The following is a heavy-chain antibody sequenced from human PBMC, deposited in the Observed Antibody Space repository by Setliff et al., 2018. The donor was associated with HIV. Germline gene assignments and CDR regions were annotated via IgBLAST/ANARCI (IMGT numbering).Heavy chain of an antibody. CDR2: IYYTGSP. CDR1: GDSISSSIYY. Sequence: LTCTVSGDSISSSIYYWGWVRQPPGKGLEWIGRIYYTGSPFYNPSLKSRVTISVDTSNNQFSLKLSSVTAADTAVYYCARGGGTSSPIDYHYYIDVWGKGTTVTVSS. J-gene: IGHJ6*03. D-gene: IGHD6-6*01. CDR3: ARGGGTSSPIDYHYYIDV. V-gene: IGHV4-39*01.